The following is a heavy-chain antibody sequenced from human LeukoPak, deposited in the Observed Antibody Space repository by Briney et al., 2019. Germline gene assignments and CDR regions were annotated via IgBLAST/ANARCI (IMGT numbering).Heavy chain of an antibody. D-gene: IGHD3-10*01. CDR2: ISSSSYI. CDR3: ALVRGVISNYFDY. V-gene: IGHV3-21*01. Sequence: GGSLRLSCAASGFTFSSYSMNWVRQAPGKGLEWVSSISSSSYIYYADSVKGRFTISRDNAKNSLYLQMNSLRAEDTAVYYCALVRGVISNYFDYWGQGTLVTVSS. CDR1: GFTFSSYS. J-gene: IGHJ4*02.